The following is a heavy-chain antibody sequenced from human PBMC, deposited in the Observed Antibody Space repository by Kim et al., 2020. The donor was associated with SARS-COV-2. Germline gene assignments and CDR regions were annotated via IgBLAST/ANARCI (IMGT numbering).Heavy chain of an antibody. Sequence: GESLKISCKGSGYSFTSYWIGWVRQMPGKGLEWMGIIYPGDSDTRYSPSFQGQVTITADKSISTAYLQWSSLKASYTAMYYCARLSGYCSGGSCYPPLDYYGMGVWGQAATVAVSP. CDR2: IYPGDSDT. D-gene: IGHD2-15*01. J-gene: IGHJ6*01. CDR3: ARLSGYCSGGSCYPPLDYYGMGV. CDR1: GYSFTSYW. V-gene: IGHV5-51*01.